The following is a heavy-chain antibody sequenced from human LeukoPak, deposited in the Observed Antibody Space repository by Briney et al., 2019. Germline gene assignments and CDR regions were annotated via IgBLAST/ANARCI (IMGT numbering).Heavy chain of an antibody. Sequence: GGSLRLSCAASGLTFRTYAMSWVRQAPGKGLEWVSAISGSGGSTYYADSVKGRFTISRDNSKNTLYLQMNSLRAEDTAVYNCAKSGVSYPYYFDYWGQGTLVTVSS. V-gene: IGHV3-23*01. CDR1: GLTFRTYA. J-gene: IGHJ4*02. CDR2: ISGSGGST. D-gene: IGHD1-26*01. CDR3: AKSGVSYPYYFDY.